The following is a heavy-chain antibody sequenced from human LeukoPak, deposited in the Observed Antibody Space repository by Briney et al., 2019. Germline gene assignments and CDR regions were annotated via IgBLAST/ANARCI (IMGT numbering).Heavy chain of an antibody. V-gene: IGHV3-21*01. CDR1: GFTFRDYT. J-gene: IGHJ4*02. D-gene: IGHD2/OR15-2a*01. CDR3: AREVLIVIKPINTIDY. CDR2: INKGGTYI. Sequence: KPGGSLRLSCAASGFTFRDYTMNWVRQAPGKGLEWVSAINKGGTYIKYADSVKGRFTVSRDNAKNSLFLQMNSLRVEDTAVYFCAREVLIVIKPINTIDYWGQGTRVTVSS.